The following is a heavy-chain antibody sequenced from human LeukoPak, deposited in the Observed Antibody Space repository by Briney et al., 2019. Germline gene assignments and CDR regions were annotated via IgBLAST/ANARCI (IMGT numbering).Heavy chain of an antibody. J-gene: IGHJ4*02. Sequence: GASVKVSCKASGYTFTGYYTHWVRQAPGQGLEWMGWINPNSGGTNYAQKFQGRVTMTRDTSISTAYMELSRLRSDDTAVYYCARVFEDYYDSSGYYYSRSGWFNNWGQGTLVTVSS. CDR1: GYTFTGYY. V-gene: IGHV1-2*02. CDR3: ARVFEDYYDSSGYYYSRSGWFNN. CDR2: INPNSGGT. D-gene: IGHD3-22*01.